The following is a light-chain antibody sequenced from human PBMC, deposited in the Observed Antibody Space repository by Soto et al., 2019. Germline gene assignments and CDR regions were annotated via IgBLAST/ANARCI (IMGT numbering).Light chain of an antibody. CDR2: DAS. J-gene: IGKJ4*01. Sequence: EIVLTQSPATLSLSPGERATLSCRATQSVSTYLAWYQQKPGQPPRLLIYDASNRATGIPARFSGVGSGTDFTLTISSLEPEDFAVYYCQQRGNWPLTFGGGTKVEIK. CDR3: QQRGNWPLT. V-gene: IGKV3-11*01. CDR1: QSVSTY.